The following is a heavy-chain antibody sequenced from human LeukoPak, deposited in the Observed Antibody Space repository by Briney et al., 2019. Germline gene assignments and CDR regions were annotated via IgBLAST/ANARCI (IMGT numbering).Heavy chain of an antibody. V-gene: IGHV1-18*01. Sequence: ASVKVSCKASGYTFTSYGISWVRQAPGQGLDWMGWISAYNGNTNYAQKLQGRVTMTTDTSTSTAYMELRSLRSDDTAVYYCARARAYCGGDCYSDYWGQGTPVTVSS. CDR3: ARARAYCGGDCYSDY. D-gene: IGHD2-21*02. CDR1: GYTFTSYG. CDR2: ISAYNGNT. J-gene: IGHJ4*02.